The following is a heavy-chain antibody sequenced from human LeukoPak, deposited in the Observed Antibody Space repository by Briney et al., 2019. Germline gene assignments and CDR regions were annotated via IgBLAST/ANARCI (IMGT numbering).Heavy chain of an antibody. Sequence: PSETLSLTCTVSGGSISSSSYYWGWIRQPPGKGLEWIGSIYYSGSTYYNPSLKSRVTISVDTSKNQFSLKLSSVAAADTAVYYCARERYYYDSSGSDYWGQGTLVTVSS. J-gene: IGHJ4*02. CDR1: GGSISSSSYY. D-gene: IGHD3-22*01. CDR3: ARERYYYDSSGSDY. CDR2: IYYSGST. V-gene: IGHV4-39*07.